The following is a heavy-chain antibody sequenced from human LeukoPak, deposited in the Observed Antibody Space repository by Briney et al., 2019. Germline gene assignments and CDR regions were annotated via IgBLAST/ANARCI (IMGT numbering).Heavy chain of an antibody. V-gene: IGHV1-18*01. CDR2: ISAYNGNT. Sequence: GASVKVSCKASGYTFTSYGISWVRQAPGQGLEWMGWISAYNGNTNYAQKLQGRVTMTTDTSTSTAYMELRSLRSDDTAVYYCARSRPSMDILTGYYYVGAFDIWGQGTMVTASS. J-gene: IGHJ3*02. D-gene: IGHD3-9*01. CDR1: GYTFTSYG. CDR3: ARSRPSMDILTGYYYVGAFDI.